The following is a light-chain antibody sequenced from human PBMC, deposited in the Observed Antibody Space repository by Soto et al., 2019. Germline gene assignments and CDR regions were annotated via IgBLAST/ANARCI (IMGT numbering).Light chain of an antibody. CDR1: QSVSSY. CDR2: DAS. Sequence: ENVLTQFPATLSLSPGERATLSCRASQSVSSYLAWYQQKPGQAPRLLIYDASNRATGIPDRFSGSGSGTDFTLTISRLEPEDFAVYYCQQYGSSGTFGQGTKVDI. CDR3: QQYGSSGT. V-gene: IGKV3-20*01. J-gene: IGKJ1*01.